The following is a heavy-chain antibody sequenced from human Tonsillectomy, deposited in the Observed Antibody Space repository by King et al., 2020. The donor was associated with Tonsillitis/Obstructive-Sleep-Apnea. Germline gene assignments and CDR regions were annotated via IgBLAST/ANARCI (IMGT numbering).Heavy chain of an antibody. J-gene: IGHJ4*02. Sequence: VQLVESGGGLVQPGGSLRLSCAASGFTFSSYTMNWVRQAPGKGLEWVSHISTTISTIYYADSVKGRFTLSRDNARNSLYLQMNSLRDEDTAVYYCARGYCSSSSCYGGVLDYWGQGALVTVSS. CDR2: ISTTISTI. V-gene: IGHV3-48*02. CDR1: GFTFSSYT. D-gene: IGHD2-2*01. CDR3: ARGYCSSSSCYGGVLDY.